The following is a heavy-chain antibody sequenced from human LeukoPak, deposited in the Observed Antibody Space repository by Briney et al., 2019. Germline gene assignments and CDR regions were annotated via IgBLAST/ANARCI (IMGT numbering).Heavy chain of an antibody. CDR1: GYTFTSYY. V-gene: IGHV1-46*01. D-gene: IGHD6-13*01. Sequence: ASVKVSCKASGYTFTSYYIHWVRQAPGQGLEWMGIINPSGGSTSSAQNFQDRVTMTRDLSTSTVYMELSSLRSEDTAVYYCARPTYSSSWYHFDYWGQGTLVTVSS. CDR2: INPSGGST. J-gene: IGHJ4*02. CDR3: ARPTYSSSWYHFDY.